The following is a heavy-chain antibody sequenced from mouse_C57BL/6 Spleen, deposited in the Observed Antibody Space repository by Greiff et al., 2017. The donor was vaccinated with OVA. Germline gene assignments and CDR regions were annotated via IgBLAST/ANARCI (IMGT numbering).Heavy chain of an antibody. Sequence: QVQLKESGAELVRPGASVKLSCKASGYTFTDYYINWVKQRPGQGLEWIARIYPGSGNTYYNEKFKGKATLTAENSSSTAYMQRSSLTSEDAAVYFCARAYGSSYGYFDVWGTGTTVTVAS. J-gene: IGHJ1*03. CDR2: IYPGSGNT. CDR3: ARAYGSSYGYFDV. CDR1: GYTFTDYY. V-gene: IGHV1-76*01. D-gene: IGHD1-1*01.